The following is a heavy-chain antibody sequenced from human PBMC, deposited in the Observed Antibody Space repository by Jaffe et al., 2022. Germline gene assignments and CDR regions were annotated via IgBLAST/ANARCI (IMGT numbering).Heavy chain of an antibody. CDR3: ARVGLYCSSTSCYVRNYYYYMDV. Sequence: QVQLQQWGAGLLKPSETLSLTCAVYGGSFSGYYWSWIRQPPGKGLEWIGEINHSGSTNYNPSLKSRVTISVDTSKNQFSLKLSSVTAADTAVYYCARVGLYCSSTSCYVRNYYYYMDVWGKGTTVTVSS. CDR1: GGSFSGYY. J-gene: IGHJ6*03. D-gene: IGHD2-2*01. V-gene: IGHV4-34*01. CDR2: INHSGST.